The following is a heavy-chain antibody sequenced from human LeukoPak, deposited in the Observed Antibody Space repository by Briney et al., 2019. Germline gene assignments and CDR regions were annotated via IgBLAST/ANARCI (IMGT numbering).Heavy chain of an antibody. J-gene: IGHJ6*03. CDR3: ARYISSGSLYYYYYYMDV. Sequence: SETLSLTCTVSGGSISNSNWWSWVHQPPGKGLEWIGEIYHSGSTNYNPSLRSRVTISVDKSKNQFSLKLSSVTAADTAVYYCARYISSGSLYYYYYYMDVWGKGTTVTISS. D-gene: IGHD3-10*01. CDR2: IYHSGST. V-gene: IGHV4-4*02. CDR1: GGSISNSNW.